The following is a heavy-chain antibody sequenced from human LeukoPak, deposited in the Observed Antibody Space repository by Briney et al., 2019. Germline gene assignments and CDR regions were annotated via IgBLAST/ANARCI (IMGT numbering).Heavy chain of an antibody. CDR1: GFTFSSYG. D-gene: IGHD4-23*01. J-gene: IGHJ4*02. CDR2: ISGSGGST. V-gene: IGHV3-23*01. Sequence: PGGSLRLSCAASGFTFSSYGMSWVRQAPGKGLEWVSAISGSGGSTYYADSVKGRFTISRDNSKNTLYLQMNSLRAEDTAVYYCAKDRSRKAKVVTHEFDYWGQGTLVTVSS. CDR3: AKDRSRKAKVVTHEFDY.